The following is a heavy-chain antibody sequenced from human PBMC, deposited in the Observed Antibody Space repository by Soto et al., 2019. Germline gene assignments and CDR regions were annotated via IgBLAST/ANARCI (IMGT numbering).Heavy chain of an antibody. V-gene: IGHV3-23*01. D-gene: IGHD6-13*01. CDR2: ITSSGGGT. Sequence: GGSLRLSCAASGFTFSAYVMSWVRQAPGKGLEWVSSITSSGGGTYYADSVKGRFTVSRDNSKNTVYLQMNSLRGEDTAVYYCAKLTAAWGQGTLVTVSS. J-gene: IGHJ4*02. CDR3: AKLTAA. CDR1: GFTFSAYV.